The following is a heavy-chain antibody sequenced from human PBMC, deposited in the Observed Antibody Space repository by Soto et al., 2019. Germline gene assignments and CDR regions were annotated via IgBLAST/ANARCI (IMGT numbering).Heavy chain of an antibody. V-gene: IGHV5-51*01. CDR3: ARLNDIFPPNFDY. CDR2: IYPGDSDT. J-gene: IGHJ4*02. D-gene: IGHD3-9*01. CDR1: GYGFTSYW. Sequence: GESLKISCKGSGYGFTSYWIGWVRQMPGKGLEWMGIIYPGDSDTRYSPSFQGQVTISADKSISTAYLQWSSLQASDTAMYYCARLNDIFPPNFDYWGQGTLVTVSS.